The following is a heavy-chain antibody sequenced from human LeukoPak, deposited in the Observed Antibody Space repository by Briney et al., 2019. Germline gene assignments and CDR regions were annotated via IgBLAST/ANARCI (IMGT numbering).Heavy chain of an antibody. CDR1: GYTFTSYD. Sequence: ASVKVSCKASGYTFTSYDINWVRQATGQGLEWMGWMNPNSGNTGYAQKFQGRVTMTRNTSISTAYMELSSLRSEDTAVYYCARVERVDRLLWFGELGEPIDYWGQGTLVTVSS. CDR2: MNPNSGNT. J-gene: IGHJ4*02. D-gene: IGHD3-10*01. CDR3: ARVERVDRLLWFGELGEPIDY. V-gene: IGHV1-8*01.